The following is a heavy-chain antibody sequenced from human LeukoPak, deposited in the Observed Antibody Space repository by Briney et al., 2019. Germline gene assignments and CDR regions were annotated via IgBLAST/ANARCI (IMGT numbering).Heavy chain of an antibody. D-gene: IGHD3-22*01. CDR2: ISGSGGST. CDR3: ARRSDYDSSGFYFDY. Sequence: GGSLRLSCAASGFTFSSYAMSWVRQAPGKGLEWVSAISGSGGSTYYADSVKGRFTTSRDNSKNTLYLQMNSLRAEDTAVYYCARRSDYDSSGFYFDYWGQGTLVTVSS. CDR1: GFTFSSYA. J-gene: IGHJ4*02. V-gene: IGHV3-23*01.